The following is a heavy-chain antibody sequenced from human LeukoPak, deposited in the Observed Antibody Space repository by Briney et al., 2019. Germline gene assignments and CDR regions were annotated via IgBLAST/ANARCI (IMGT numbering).Heavy chain of an antibody. CDR2: VNHSGST. V-gene: IGHV4-34*01. CDR3: ARAVNYYDSSGKNWFDP. CDR1: GGSFSGYY. D-gene: IGHD3-22*01. J-gene: IGHJ5*02. Sequence: PSETLSLTCAVYGGSFSGYYWSWIRQPPGKGLEWIGEVNHSGSTNYNPSLKSRVTISVDTSKNQFSLKLSSVTAADTAVYYCARAVNYYDSSGKNWFDPWGQGTLVTVSS.